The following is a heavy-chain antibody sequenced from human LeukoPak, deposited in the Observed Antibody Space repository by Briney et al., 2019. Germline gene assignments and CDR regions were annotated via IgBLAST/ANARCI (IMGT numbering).Heavy chain of an antibody. J-gene: IGHJ4*02. Sequence: SETLSLTCTVSGDSISSDNYYWSWIRQPAGTGLEYIGRFNTGGNTYYNPSLKSRVTISLDTSKNLLSLRLSSVTAADTAVYYCARALRQQLFPVYWGQGTLVTVSS. D-gene: IGHD6-13*01. CDR2: FNTGGNT. CDR1: GDSISSDNYY. V-gene: IGHV4-61*02. CDR3: ARALRQQLFPVY.